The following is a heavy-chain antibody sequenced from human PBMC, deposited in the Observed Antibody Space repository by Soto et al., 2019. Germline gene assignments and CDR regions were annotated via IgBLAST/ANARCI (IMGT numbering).Heavy chain of an antibody. CDR1: GFTFSSYA. Sequence: GGSLRLSCAASGFTFSSYAMSFVRQAPGKGLEWVSGIGDSGTSTYYADAVKGRFTISRDNSKSTLYLQMNSLRAEDTAIYYCAKDRRSYGGTSFDCWGQGT. V-gene: IGHV3-23*01. CDR2: IGDSGTST. CDR3: AKDRRSYGGTSFDC. J-gene: IGHJ4*02. D-gene: IGHD3-16*01.